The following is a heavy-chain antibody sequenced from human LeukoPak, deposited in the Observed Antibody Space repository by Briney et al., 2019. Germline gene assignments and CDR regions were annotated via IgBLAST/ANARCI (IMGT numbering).Heavy chain of an antibody. CDR1: GYTFTSCY. J-gene: IGHJ6*03. CDR3: AREGIAVAGIGGMDV. Sequence: ASVKVSCKASGYTFTSCYMHWVRQAPGQGLEWMGIINPSGGSTSYAQKFQGRVTMTRDTSTSTVYMELSSLRSEDTAVYYCAREGIAVAGIGGMDVWGKGTTVTVSS. V-gene: IGHV1-46*01. D-gene: IGHD6-19*01. CDR2: INPSGGST.